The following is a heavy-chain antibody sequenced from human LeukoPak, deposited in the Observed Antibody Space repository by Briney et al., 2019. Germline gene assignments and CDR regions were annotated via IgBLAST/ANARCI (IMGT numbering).Heavy chain of an antibody. V-gene: IGHV4-34*01. CDR2: INHSGRT. Sequence: PSETLSLTCAAYGGSFSTFYWNWIRQPPGKGLEWIGEINHSGRTNYNPSLKSRITISVDTSKNLFSLKLTSVTAADTAVYYCARVYSANGYGSGYYDYWGQGTLVTVSS. J-gene: IGHJ4*02. CDR3: ARVYSANGYGSGYYDY. D-gene: IGHD3-10*01. CDR1: GGSFSTFY.